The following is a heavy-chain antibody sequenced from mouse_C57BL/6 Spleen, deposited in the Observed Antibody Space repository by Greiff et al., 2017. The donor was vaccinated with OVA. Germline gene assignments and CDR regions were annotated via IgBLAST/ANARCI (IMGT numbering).Heavy chain of an antibody. D-gene: IGHD2-2*01. V-gene: IGHV1-50*01. CDR1: GYTFTSYW. CDR2: IDPSDSYT. CDR3: ARWREGYGPRFAY. J-gene: IGHJ3*01. Sequence: VQLQQPGAELVKPGASVKLSCKASGYTFTSYWMQWVKQRPGQGLEWIGEIDPSDSYTNYNQKFKGKATLTVDTSSSTAYMQLSSRTSEDSAVYYCARWREGYGPRFAYWGQGTLVTVSA.